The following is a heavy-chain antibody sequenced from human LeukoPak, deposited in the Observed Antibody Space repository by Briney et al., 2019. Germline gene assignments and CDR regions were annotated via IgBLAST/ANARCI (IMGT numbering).Heavy chain of an antibody. Sequence: PSETLSLTCTVSGGSISSRSYYWGWIRQPPGKGLEWIGSIHYTGSTYYNPSRKSRLTISVDTSKNQFSLKLSSVTAADTAVYYCARLYCSGGNCYGAFDIWGQGTLVTVSS. D-gene: IGHD2-15*01. V-gene: IGHV4-39*01. CDR3: ARLYCSGGNCYGAFDI. J-gene: IGHJ4*02. CDR2: IHYTGST. CDR1: GGSISSRSYY.